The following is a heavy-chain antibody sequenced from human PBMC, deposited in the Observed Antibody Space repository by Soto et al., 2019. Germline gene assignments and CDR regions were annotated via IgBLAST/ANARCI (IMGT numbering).Heavy chain of an antibody. V-gene: IGHV3-21*01. CDR1: GLTFSSYS. J-gene: IGHJ6*02. CDR3: AREVVTMVRGFIITGYYGMDV. CDR2: ISSRSSDI. D-gene: IGHD3-10*01. Sequence: EVQLVESGGGLVKPGGSLRLSCAASGLTFSSYSMNWVRQAPGKRLEWVSSISSRSSDIYYADSVKGRFTISRDNAKKSLVLQRARLRAEDTAVYYCAREVVTMVRGFIITGYYGMDVWGQGTTVTVSS.